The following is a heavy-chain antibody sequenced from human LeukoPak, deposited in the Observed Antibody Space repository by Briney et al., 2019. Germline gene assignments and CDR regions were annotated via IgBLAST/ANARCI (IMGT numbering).Heavy chain of an antibody. D-gene: IGHD3-10*01. CDR2: IYYSGST. V-gene: IGHV4-59*01. J-gene: IGHJ4*02. CDR1: GGSISSYY. Sequence: TPSETLSLTCTVSGGSISSYYWSWIRQPPGKGLEWIGYIYYSGSTNYNPSLKSRVTISVDTSKNQFSLKLSSVTAADTAVYYCARLSCISSGSSAGVCTQFDYWGQGTLVTVSS. CDR3: ARLSCISSGSSAGVCTQFDY.